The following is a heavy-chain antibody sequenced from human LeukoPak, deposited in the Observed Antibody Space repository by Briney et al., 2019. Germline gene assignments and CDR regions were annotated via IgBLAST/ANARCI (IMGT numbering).Heavy chain of an antibody. CDR2: IKQDGSEK. V-gene: IGHV3-7*01. D-gene: IGHD4-11*01. J-gene: IGHJ6*02. Sequence: GGSLRLSCAASGFTFSSYWMSWVRQGPGKGLEWVANIKQDGSEKYYVDSVKGRLTISRDNAKNSLYLQMNSLRAEDTAVYYCARDHYAGPVTNTFYYYYYGMDVWGQGTTVTVSS. CDR1: GFTFSSYW. CDR3: ARDHYAGPVTNTFYYYYYGMDV.